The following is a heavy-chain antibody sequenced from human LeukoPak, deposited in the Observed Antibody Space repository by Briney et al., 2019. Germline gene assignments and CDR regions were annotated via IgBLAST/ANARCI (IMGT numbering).Heavy chain of an antibody. V-gene: IGHV4-34*01. Sequence: LSETLSLTCAVYGGSFSGYYWSWIRQPPGKGLEWIGEINHSGSTNYNPSLKSRVTISVDTSKNQFSLKLSSVTAADTAVYFCAKHYYDSSGFDSWGQGTLVTVSS. D-gene: IGHD3-22*01. CDR2: INHSGST. J-gene: IGHJ4*02. CDR3: AKHYYDSSGFDS. CDR1: GGSFSGYY.